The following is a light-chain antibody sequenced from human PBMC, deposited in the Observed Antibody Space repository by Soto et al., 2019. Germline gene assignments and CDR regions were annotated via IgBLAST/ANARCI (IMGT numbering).Light chain of an antibody. CDR2: EVS. CDR1: SSDIGAYKF. Sequence: QSALTQPPSASGSPGQSVAISCTGTSSDIGAYKFVSWYQQHPGKAPKLIIYEVSIRPSGVPDRFSGSKSGNTASLTVSGLLAEDEADYYCSLYAGTNSVVFGGGTQLT. V-gene: IGLV2-8*01. J-gene: IGLJ2*01. CDR3: SLYAGTNSVV.